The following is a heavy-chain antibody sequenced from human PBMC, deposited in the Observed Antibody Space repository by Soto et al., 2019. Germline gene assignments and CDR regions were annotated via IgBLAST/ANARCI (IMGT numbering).Heavy chain of an antibody. Sequence: GESLILSCAASGFSFRSYAMGWVRQAPGKGLNWVSSISAGGDGTYYADSVKGRFTISRDNSKNTVYLQMTSLRADDTAVYYCADGGRYPYYWGPGTLVTVSS. D-gene: IGHD1-26*01. J-gene: IGHJ4*02. V-gene: IGHV3-23*01. CDR1: GFSFRSYA. CDR2: ISAGGDGT. CDR3: ADGGRYPYY.